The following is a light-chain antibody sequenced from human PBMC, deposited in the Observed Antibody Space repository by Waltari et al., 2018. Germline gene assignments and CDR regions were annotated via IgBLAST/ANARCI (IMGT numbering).Light chain of an antibody. CDR2: AAS. CDR1: QSISSY. CDR3: QQSYSTVLT. V-gene: IGKV1-39*01. J-gene: IGKJ4*01. Sequence: DIQMTQSPSSLSASVGDRAPINCRASQSISSYLNWYQQKPGKAPKLLIYAASSLQSGVPSRFSGSGSGTDFTLTISSLQPEDFATYYCQQSYSTVLTFGGGTKVEIK.